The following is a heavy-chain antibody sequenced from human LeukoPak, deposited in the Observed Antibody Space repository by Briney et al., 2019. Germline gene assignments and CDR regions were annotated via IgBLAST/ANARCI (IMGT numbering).Heavy chain of an antibody. D-gene: IGHD3-16*02. CDR3: AREGDDSVWGSHRDPFDI. J-gene: IGHJ3*02. V-gene: IGHV3-21*01. CDR1: GFTFSLYS. CDR2: ISTSSIYI. Sequence: GGSLRLSCAASGFTFSLYSMNWVRQAPGKGLEWVSSISTSSIYIYYADSLKGRFTISRDNAKNSLYLQVNSLRAEDTAVYYCAREGDDSVWGSHRDPFDIWGHGTMVTVSS.